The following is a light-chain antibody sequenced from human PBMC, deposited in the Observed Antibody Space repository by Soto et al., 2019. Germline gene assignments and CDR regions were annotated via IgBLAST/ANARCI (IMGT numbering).Light chain of an antibody. CDR2: GAS. CDR1: QGISSY. Sequence: DIQLTQSPSFLSASVGDRVTITCRASQGISSYLAWYQQRPGKAPKLLMYGASTLQSGVPSRFSGSASGITFTLTINNLQPEDFATYYCQQLNNFPRTFGQGTKVE. CDR3: QQLNNFPRT. V-gene: IGKV1-9*01. J-gene: IGKJ1*01.